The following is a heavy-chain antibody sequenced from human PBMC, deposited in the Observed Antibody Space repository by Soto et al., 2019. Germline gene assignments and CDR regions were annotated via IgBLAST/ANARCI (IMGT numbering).Heavy chain of an antibody. D-gene: IGHD3-9*01. J-gene: IGHJ5*02. CDR1: GVYISSGDYY. V-gene: IGHV4-30-4*01. CDR3: ARDKTYYDTLPHWFDP. Sequence: SETLSLTCPFSGVYISSGDYYWSWIRQPPGKGLEWIGYIYYSGSTCYNPSLKSRVTISVDTSKNQFSLKLSSVTAADTAVYYCARDKTYYDTLPHWFDPWGQGTLVTVSS. CDR2: IYYSGST.